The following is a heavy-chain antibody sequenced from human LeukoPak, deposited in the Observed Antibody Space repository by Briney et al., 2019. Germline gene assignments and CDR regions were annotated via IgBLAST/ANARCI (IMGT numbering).Heavy chain of an antibody. V-gene: IGHV3-30*02. CDR2: IRNDGSDK. CDR1: GFTFSSYG. Sequence: GGSLRLSCAASGFTFSSYGMHWVRQAPGKGLEWVAFIRNDGSDKYHADSVKGRFTISRDNSKNTLCLQMNSLRTEDTAVYYCANEWLHVSGSYKANNWGQGTLVTVSS. D-gene: IGHD3-10*01. J-gene: IGHJ4*02. CDR3: ANEWLHVSGSYKANN.